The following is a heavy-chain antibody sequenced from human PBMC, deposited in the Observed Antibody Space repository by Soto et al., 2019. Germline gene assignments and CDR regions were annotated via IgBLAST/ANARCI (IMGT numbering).Heavy chain of an antibody. CDR1: GFTFSDYE. D-gene: IGHD1-26*01. V-gene: IGHV3-48*03. CDR2: IGRSGTTI. Sequence: EVQLVESGGGLVQPGGSLRLSCVVSGFTFSDYEMNWVRQAPGKGLEWVSYIGRSGTTIYYADSVKGRFTISRDNTKNSLYLQMNSLTAEDTAVYYCATHALWVGAKHIWGQGTMVTVSS. J-gene: IGHJ3*02. CDR3: ATHALWVGAKHI.